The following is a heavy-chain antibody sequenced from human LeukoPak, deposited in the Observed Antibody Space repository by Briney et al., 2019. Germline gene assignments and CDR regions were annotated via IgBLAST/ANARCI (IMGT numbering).Heavy chain of an antibody. CDR2: TYYRSKWYN. V-gene: IGHV6-1*01. J-gene: IGHJ3*02. D-gene: IGHD2-2*01. CDR1: GDSVSGDSAA. Sequence: SQTLSLTCAISGDSVSGDSAAWNWIRQSPSRGLEWLGRTYYRSKWYNDYAVSVKSRITINPDTSKNQFSLQLNSVTPEDTAVYYCARVCGEYCSSTSCFGAFDIWGQGTMVTVSS. CDR3: ARVCGEYCSSTSCFGAFDI.